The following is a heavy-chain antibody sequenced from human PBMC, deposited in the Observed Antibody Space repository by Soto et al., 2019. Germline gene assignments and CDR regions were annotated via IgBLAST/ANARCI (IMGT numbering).Heavy chain of an antibody. CDR3: ASRPRLAPYFHNDY. V-gene: IGHV3-7*03. Sequence: VQLVESGGGLVQPGGSLRLSCAASGFTFSSYWMSWVRQAPGKGLEWVANIKQDGSEKYYVDSVKGRFTISRDNAKNSLYLQMNSLRAEDTAVYYCASRPRLAPYFHNDYWGQGTLVTVSS. CDR1: GFTFSSYW. J-gene: IGHJ4*02. CDR2: IKQDGSEK. D-gene: IGHD2-21*01.